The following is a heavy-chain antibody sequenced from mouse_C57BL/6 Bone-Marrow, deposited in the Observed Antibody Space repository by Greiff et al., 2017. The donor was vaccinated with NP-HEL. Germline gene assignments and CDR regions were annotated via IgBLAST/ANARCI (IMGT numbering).Heavy chain of an antibody. Sequence: DVKLVESGGGLVKPGGSLKLSCAASGFTFSDYGMHWVRQAPEKGLEWVAYISSGSSTIYYADTVKGRFTISRDNAKNTLFLQMTSLRSEDTAMYYCASSYPYYFDYWGQGTTLTVSS. CDR1: GFTFSDYG. D-gene: IGHD2-10*01. CDR2: ISSGSSTI. V-gene: IGHV5-17*01. J-gene: IGHJ2*01. CDR3: ASSYPYYFDY.